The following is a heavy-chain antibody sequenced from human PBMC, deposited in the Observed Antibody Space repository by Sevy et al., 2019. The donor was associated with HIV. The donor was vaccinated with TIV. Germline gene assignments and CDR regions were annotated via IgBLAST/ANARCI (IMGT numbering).Heavy chain of an antibody. CDR2: IHYTGGT. D-gene: IGHD5-12*01. Sequence: SETLSLTCTVSGGSISSSDSYWSWIRQPPGKGLEWIGYIHYTGGTSYNPFLKSRVAMSLDTSEKQFSLKLNFLTAADTAVYYCASKRGYNHGPFDYWGQGTLVTVSS. CDR1: GGSISSSDSY. V-gene: IGHV4-30-4*01. J-gene: IGHJ4*02. CDR3: ASKRGYNHGPFDY.